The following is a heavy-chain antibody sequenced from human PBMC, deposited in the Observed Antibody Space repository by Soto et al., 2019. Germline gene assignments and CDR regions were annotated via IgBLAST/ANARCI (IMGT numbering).Heavy chain of an antibody. D-gene: IGHD2-15*01. CDR3: AKDRRGAYCSGGICYSPDY. V-gene: IGHV3-23*01. CDR2: ISGTGGT. J-gene: IGHJ4*02. CDR1: GFTFSSHV. Sequence: EVQLWESGGGLVQPGGSLRLSCAVSGFTFSSHVMSGVRQAPWKGLEWVSAISGTGGTYYADSVKGRFTISRDNSKNALYLQMNNLRDDDTAVYYCAKDRRGAYCSGGICYSPDYWGQGTLVIVSS.